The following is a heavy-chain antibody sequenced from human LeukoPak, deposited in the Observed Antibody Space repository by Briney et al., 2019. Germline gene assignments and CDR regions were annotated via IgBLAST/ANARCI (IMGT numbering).Heavy chain of an antibody. D-gene: IGHD5-18*01. V-gene: IGHV5-51*01. Sequence: GESLKISCKGSGYSFTSYWIGWVRQMPGKGLEWMGIIYPGDSDTRYSPSFQGQVTISADKSISTAYLEWSSLKASDTAIYYCARHPYSYSLGCLDPWGQGTLVTVSS. J-gene: IGHJ5*02. CDR2: IYPGDSDT. CDR3: ARHPYSYSLGCLDP. CDR1: GYSFTSYW.